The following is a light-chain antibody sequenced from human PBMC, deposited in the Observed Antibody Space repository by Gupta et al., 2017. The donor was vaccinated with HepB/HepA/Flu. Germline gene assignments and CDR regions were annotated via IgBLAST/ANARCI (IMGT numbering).Light chain of an antibody. CDR3: AAWDDSLFDPV. Sequence: QSVLTQPPSASGTPGPRVTTSCSGSSSNIGSNPVNWYQQFPGTAHKVLIYGSVQRPSGVPDRFSVSKSGTSASLAISGLQSEDDAYYYCAAWDDSLFDPVFGGGTKLTVL. CDR1: SSNIGSNP. V-gene: IGLV1-44*01. J-gene: IGLJ2*01. CDR2: GSV.